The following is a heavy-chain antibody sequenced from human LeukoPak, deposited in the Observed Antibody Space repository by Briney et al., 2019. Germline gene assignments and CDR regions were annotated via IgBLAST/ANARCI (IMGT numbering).Heavy chain of an antibody. Sequence: GGSLRLSCAASGFTFSSYGMLWVRQAPGKGLEWVAVISYDGSNKYYADSVKGRFTISRDNSKNTLYLQMNSLRAEDTAVYYCARDVVVPDPGTKYYYYGMDVWGQGTTVTVSS. CDR2: ISYDGSNK. CDR3: ARDVVVPDPGTKYYYYGMDV. CDR1: GFTFSSYG. V-gene: IGHV3-30*03. D-gene: IGHD2-2*01. J-gene: IGHJ6*02.